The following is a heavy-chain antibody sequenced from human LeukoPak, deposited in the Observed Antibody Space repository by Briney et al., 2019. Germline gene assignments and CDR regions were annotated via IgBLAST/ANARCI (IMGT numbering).Heavy chain of an antibody. CDR3: ARGGGLDV. Sequence: GGSLRLFCAASGFTFSSYWMNWARQAPGKGLEWVASINHNGNVNYYVDSVKGRFTISRDNAKNSLYLQMSNLRAEDTAVDFCARGGGLDVWGQGATVTVSS. CDR1: GFTFSSYW. V-gene: IGHV3-7*03. CDR2: INHNGNVN. J-gene: IGHJ6*02. D-gene: IGHD3-16*01.